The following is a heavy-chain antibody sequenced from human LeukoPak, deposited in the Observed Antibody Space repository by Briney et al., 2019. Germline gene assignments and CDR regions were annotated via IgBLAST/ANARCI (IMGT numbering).Heavy chain of an antibody. J-gene: IGHJ4*02. V-gene: IGHV3-23*01. CDR1: GSTFSTYA. CDR2: VSGSGGST. Sequence: GGSLRLSCAASGSTFSTYAMNWVRQPPGKGLEWVSSVSGSGGSTNHVDSVKGRFTISRDNSKNTLYLQMNSLRAEDTAVYYCAKFSSGWTYFDYWGQGTLVTVSS. D-gene: IGHD6-19*01. CDR3: AKFSSGWTYFDY.